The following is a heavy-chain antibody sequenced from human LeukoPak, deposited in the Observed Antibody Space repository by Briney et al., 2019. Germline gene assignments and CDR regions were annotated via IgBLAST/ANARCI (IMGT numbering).Heavy chain of an antibody. Sequence: KPSETLSLTCTVSGYSISSGYYWGWIRQPPGKGLEWIGSIYHSGSTYYNASLKSRVTISVDTSKNQFSLKLSSVTAADTAVYYCARQTGSGLFSLPGGQGTLVTVSS. J-gene: IGHJ4*02. V-gene: IGHV4-38-2*02. CDR1: GYSISSGYY. CDR3: ARQTGSGLFSLP. CDR2: IYHSGST. D-gene: IGHD3-10*01.